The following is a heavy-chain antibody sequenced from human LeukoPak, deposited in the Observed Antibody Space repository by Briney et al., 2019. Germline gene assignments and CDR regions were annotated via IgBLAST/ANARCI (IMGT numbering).Heavy chain of an antibody. CDR3: ATDPDRWQLVLGY. CDR1: GFTFSNAW. CDR2: IKSKTDGGTT. Sequence: GGSLRLSCAASGFTFSNAWMSWVRQAPGKGLEWVGRIKSKTDGGTTDYAAPLKGRFTISRDESENTLYLQMNGLQTDDTAVYYCATDPDRWQLVLGYWGQGTLVTVSS. J-gene: IGHJ4*02. V-gene: IGHV3-15*01. D-gene: IGHD6-13*01.